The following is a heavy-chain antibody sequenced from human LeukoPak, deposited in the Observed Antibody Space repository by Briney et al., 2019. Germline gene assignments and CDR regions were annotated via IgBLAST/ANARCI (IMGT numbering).Heavy chain of an antibody. J-gene: IGHJ4*02. CDR3: ARDGGSDILTGPIGVFDY. V-gene: IGHV4-59*01. D-gene: IGHD3-9*01. CDR2: IYYSGST. Sequence: PSETLSLTCTVSGGSISSYYWSWIRQPPGKGLEWIGYIYYSGSTNYNPSLKSRVAISVDTSKNQFSLKLSSVTAADTAVYYCARDGGSDILTGPIGVFDYWGQGTLVTVSS. CDR1: GGSISSYY.